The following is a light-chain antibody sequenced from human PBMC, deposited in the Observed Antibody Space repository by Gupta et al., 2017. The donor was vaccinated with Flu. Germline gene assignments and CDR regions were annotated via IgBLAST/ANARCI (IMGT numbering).Light chain of an antibody. J-gene: IGKJ1*01. CDR3: QQSVSTPRT. Sequence: PSYLSASVGDRVTINCRASQIISNFLHWYQQKPGKAPKLLVYAASRVTSGVPSRFSGSGSGTDFTLTISRLQPEDFANYYCQQSVSTPRTFGQGTXVEIK. CDR1: QIISNF. V-gene: IGKV1-39*01. CDR2: AAS.